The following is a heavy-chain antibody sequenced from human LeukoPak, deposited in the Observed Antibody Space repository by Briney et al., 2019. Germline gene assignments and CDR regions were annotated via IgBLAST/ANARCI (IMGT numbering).Heavy chain of an antibody. Sequence: ASVKVSCKASGYTFTSYGISWVRQAPGQGREWMGWISAYNGNTNYAQKLQGRVTMTTDTSTSTAYMELRSLTSDDTAVYYCARDLKRTVGATTTSDYWGQGTLVTVSS. V-gene: IGHV1-18*01. D-gene: IGHD1-26*01. CDR2: ISAYNGNT. CDR3: ARDLKRTVGATTTSDY. J-gene: IGHJ4*02. CDR1: GYTFTSYG.